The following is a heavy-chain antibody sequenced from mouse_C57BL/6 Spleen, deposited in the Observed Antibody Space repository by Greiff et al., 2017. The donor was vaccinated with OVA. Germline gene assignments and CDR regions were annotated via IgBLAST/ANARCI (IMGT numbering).Heavy chain of an antibody. Sequence: VKLQQSGAELVKPGASVKLSCKASGYTFTSYWMHWVKQRPGQGLEWIGMIHPNSGSTNYNEKFKSKATLTVDKSSSTAYMQLSSLTSEDSAVYYCARGEVTSFDYWGQGTTLTVSS. CDR1: GYTFTSYW. D-gene: IGHD2-2*01. CDR2: IHPNSGST. J-gene: IGHJ2*01. CDR3: ARGEVTSFDY. V-gene: IGHV1-64*01.